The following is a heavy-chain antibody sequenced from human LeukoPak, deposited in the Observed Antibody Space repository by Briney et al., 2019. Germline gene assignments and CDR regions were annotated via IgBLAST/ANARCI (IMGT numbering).Heavy chain of an antibody. D-gene: IGHD2-2*02. CDR2: ISWNSGSI. CDR1: GFTFDDYA. V-gene: IGHV3-9*03. Sequence: GGSLRLSCAASGFTFDDYAMHWVRHAPGKGLEWVSGISWNSGSIGYADSVKGRFTISRDNAKNSLYLQMNSLRPEDMALYYCAKADCSSASCYTDYWGQGTLVTVSS. CDR3: AKADCSSASCYTDY. J-gene: IGHJ4*02.